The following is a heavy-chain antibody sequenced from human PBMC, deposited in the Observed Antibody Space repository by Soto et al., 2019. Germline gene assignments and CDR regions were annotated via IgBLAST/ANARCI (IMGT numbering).Heavy chain of an antibody. CDR3: AKSSAFLEWSQPTKGWFDP. CDR1: GFTFSSYG. CDR2: ISYDGSNK. V-gene: IGHV3-30*18. Sequence: PGGSLRLSCAASGFTFSSYGMHWVRQAPGKGLEWVAVISYDGSNKYYADSVKGRFTISRDNSKNTLYLQMNSLRAEDTAVYYCAKSSAFLEWSQPTKGWFDPWGQRT. J-gene: IGHJ5*02. D-gene: IGHD3-3*01.